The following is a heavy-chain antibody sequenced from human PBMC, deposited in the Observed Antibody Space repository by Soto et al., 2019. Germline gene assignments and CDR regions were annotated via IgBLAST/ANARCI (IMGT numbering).Heavy chain of an antibody. D-gene: IGHD3-3*01. CDR3: ATSGLGGYYTNCFDP. V-gene: IGHV1-24*01. CDR1: GYTLTELS. CDR2: FDPEDGET. Sequence: SVKVSCKVSGYTLTELSMHWVRQAPGKGLEWMGGFDPEDGETIYAQKFQGRVTMTEDTSTDTAYMELSSLRSEDTAVYYCATSGLGGYYTNCFDPWGQGTLVTVSS. J-gene: IGHJ5*02.